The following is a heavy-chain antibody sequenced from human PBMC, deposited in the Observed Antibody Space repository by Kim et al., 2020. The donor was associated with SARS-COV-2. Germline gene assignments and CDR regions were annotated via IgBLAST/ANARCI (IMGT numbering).Heavy chain of an antibody. Sequence: GGSLRLSCAASGFTFSSYGMHWVRQAPGKGLEWVAAISYDGSNKYYADSVKGRFTISRDNSKNTLYLQMNSLRAEDTAVYYCAIVATMGELDYWGQGTLVTVSS. V-gene: IGHV3-30*03. CDR3: AIVATMGELDY. CDR1: GFTFSSYG. D-gene: IGHD5-12*01. CDR2: ISYDGSNK. J-gene: IGHJ4*02.